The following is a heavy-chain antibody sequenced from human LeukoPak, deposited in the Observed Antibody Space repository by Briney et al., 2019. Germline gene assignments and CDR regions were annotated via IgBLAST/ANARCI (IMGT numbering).Heavy chain of an antibody. CDR3: ARGIVVVPAAMVY. J-gene: IGHJ4*02. V-gene: IGHV3-48*03. CDR1: GFTFSSYE. CDR2: ISSSGSTI. Sequence: PGGSLRLSCAASGFTFSSYEMNWVRQAPGKGLEWVSYISSSGSTIYYADSVKGRFTISRDNAKNSLYLQMNSLRAEDTAVYYCARGIVVVPAAMVYWGQGTLVTVSS. D-gene: IGHD2-2*01.